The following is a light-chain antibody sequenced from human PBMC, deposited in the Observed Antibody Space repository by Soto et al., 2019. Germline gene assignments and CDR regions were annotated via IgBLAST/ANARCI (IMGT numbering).Light chain of an antibody. J-gene: IGKJ5*01. CDR2: VAS. V-gene: IGKV3-11*01. Sequence: EIVLTQSPATLSLSPGERSTLSCRASQSFFNYLAWYQQKPGQAPRLLISVASNRATGIPARFSGSGSGTDFTLTISSLEYEDFAVYYCQQRGTFGQGTRLEIK. CDR1: QSFFNY. CDR3: QQRGT.